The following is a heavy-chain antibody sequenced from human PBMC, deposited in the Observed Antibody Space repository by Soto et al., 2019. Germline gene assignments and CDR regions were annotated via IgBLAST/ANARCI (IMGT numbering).Heavy chain of an antibody. Sequence: QVQLVQSGAEVKKPGSSVKVSCKASGGTFSSYAISWVRQAPGQGLEWMGGIIAILGKANYAEKFQGRVTITADESTSTAYMELSSLRYEDTPVYYCARERGGAIIVGVTGTFDVWGQGTLVTVSS. D-gene: IGHD3-22*01. CDR2: IIAILGKA. J-gene: IGHJ3*01. V-gene: IGHV1-69*01. CDR1: GGTFSSYA. CDR3: ARERGGAIIVGVTGTFDV.